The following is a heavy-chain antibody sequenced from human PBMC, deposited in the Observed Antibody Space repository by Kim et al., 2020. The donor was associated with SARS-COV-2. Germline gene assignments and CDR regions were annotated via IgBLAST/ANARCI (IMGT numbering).Heavy chain of an antibody. V-gene: IGHV1-3*01. CDR2: INAGNGNT. CDR1: GYTFTSYA. J-gene: IGHJ5*02. Sequence: ASVKVSCKASGYTFTSYAMHWVRQAPGQRLEWMGWINAGNGNTKYSQKFQGRVTITRDTSASTAYMELSSLRSEDTAVYYCARGDIVVVVAATPNNWFDPWGQGTLVTVSS. D-gene: IGHD2-15*01. CDR3: ARGDIVVVVAATPNNWFDP.